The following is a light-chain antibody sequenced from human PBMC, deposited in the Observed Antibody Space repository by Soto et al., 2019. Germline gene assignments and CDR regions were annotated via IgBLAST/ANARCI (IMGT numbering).Light chain of an antibody. CDR1: QSVSHN. J-gene: IGKJ2*01. Sequence: EIVMTQSPATLSVSPGEGATLSCRASQSVSHNLAWYQQKPGQAPRLLIYGASTRATGIPTRFSGSGSGTEFTLTISSLQSEDFAVYYCEQYNSWPPLYTFGQGTKREIK. CDR2: GAS. CDR3: EQYNSWPPLYT. V-gene: IGKV3-15*01.